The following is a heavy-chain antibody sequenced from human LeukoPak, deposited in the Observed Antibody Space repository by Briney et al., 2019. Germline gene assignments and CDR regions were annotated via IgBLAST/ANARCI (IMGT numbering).Heavy chain of an antibody. D-gene: IGHD3-10*01. J-gene: IGHJ4*02. Sequence: GGSLTLSCAASGFTFSSYWMHWVRQAPGKGLVWVSRINSDGSSTSYADSVKGRFTISRDNAKNTLYLQMNSLRAEDTAVYYCARGPHYYGSGSYPPDYWGQGTLVTVSS. CDR2: INSDGSST. V-gene: IGHV3-74*01. CDR1: GFTFSSYW. CDR3: ARGPHYYGSGSYPPDY.